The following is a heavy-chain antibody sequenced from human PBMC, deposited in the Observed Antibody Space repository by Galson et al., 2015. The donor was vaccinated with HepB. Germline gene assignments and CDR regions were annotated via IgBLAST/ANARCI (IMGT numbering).Heavy chain of an antibody. Sequence: SLRLSCAASGFTFSSYWMSWVRQAPGKGLEWVANIKQDGSEKYYVDSVKGRFTISRDNAKDSLYLQMNSLRAEDTAVYYCARDSKFLEWSYYYGMDVWGQGTTVTVSS. CDR3: ARDSKFLEWSYYYGMDV. V-gene: IGHV3-7*03. CDR2: IKQDGSEK. D-gene: IGHD3-3*01. CDR1: GFTFSSYW. J-gene: IGHJ6*02.